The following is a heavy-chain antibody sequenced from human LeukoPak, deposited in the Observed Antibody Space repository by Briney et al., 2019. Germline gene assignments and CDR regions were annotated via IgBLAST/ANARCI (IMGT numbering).Heavy chain of an antibody. CDR3: ARGAVASTIAFDY. J-gene: IGHJ4*02. Sequence: GGSLRLSCAASGFTFSSYSMNWVRQAPGKGLEWVSYISSSSSTIYYADSVKGRFTISRDNAKNSLYLQMNSLRAEDTAVYYCARGAVASTIAFDYWGQGTLVTVSS. D-gene: IGHD6-19*01. CDR2: ISSSSSTI. V-gene: IGHV3-48*01. CDR1: GFTFSSYS.